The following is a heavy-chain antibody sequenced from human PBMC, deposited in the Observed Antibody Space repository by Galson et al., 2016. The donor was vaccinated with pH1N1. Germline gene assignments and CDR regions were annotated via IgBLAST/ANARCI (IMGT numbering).Heavy chain of an antibody. V-gene: IGHV5-51*03. J-gene: IGHJ3*02. CDR3: ARQYDCGDYRGDAFDI. CDR2: VNPGGSTI. CDR1: GYIFTSQW. Sequence: QSGAEVKKPGESLKISCKASGYIFTSQWIAWVRQVPGKGLEGVGVVNPGGSTIRYSPSFQGQVTISSDNSISTAYRLWISLRASDTAMYYCARQYDCGDYRGDAFDIWGQGTMVIVSS. D-gene: IGHD4-17*01.